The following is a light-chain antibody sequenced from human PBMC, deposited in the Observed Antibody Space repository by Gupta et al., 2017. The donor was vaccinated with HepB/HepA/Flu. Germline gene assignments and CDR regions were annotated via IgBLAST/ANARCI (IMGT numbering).Light chain of an antibody. Sequence: DIQMTQSPSSLSASVGDRVTVTCRASQTISAYLNWYQQKPGKAPKVLIYDASNLDSGVPLRFSGSGSGTDFTLTITKLQPEDFATYFCQQSYRTPFTFGHGTRVDIK. CDR2: DAS. J-gene: IGKJ3*01. CDR3: QQSYRTPFT. CDR1: QTISAY. V-gene: IGKV1-39*01.